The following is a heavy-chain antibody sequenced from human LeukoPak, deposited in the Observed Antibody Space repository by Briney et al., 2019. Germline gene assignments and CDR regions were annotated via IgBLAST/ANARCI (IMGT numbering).Heavy chain of an antibody. J-gene: IGHJ4*02. CDR1: GFTFSNFA. D-gene: IGHD4-17*01. V-gene: IGHV3-66*01. Sequence: GGSLRLSCAASGFTFSNFAMTWVRQAPGKGLEWVSVIYSGGSTYYTDSVKGRFTISRDNFKNTVHLQMNSLRAEDTAVYYCARVMSDYGDYVSFDYWGQGTLVTVSS. CDR2: IYSGGST. CDR3: ARVMSDYGDYVSFDY.